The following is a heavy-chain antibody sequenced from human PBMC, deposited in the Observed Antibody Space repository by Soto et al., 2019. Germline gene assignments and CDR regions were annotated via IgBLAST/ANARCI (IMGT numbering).Heavy chain of an antibody. Sequence: GGSLRLSCAASGFTFSSYWMSWVRQAPGKGLEWVANIKQDGSEKYYVDSVKGRFTISRDNAKNSLYLQMNSLRAEDTAVYYCAREFIAARHTLTRAFDIWGQGTMVTVSS. V-gene: IGHV3-7*03. CDR1: GFTFSSYW. D-gene: IGHD6-6*01. CDR2: IKQDGSEK. CDR3: AREFIAARHTLTRAFDI. J-gene: IGHJ3*02.